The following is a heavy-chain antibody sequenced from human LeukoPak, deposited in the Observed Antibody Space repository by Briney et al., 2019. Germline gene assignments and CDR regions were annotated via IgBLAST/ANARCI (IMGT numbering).Heavy chain of an antibody. CDR3: ARDRHYDFWSGYSISDAFDY. D-gene: IGHD3-3*01. J-gene: IGHJ4*02. CDR1: GYTFTGYY. CDR2: INPNSGGT. Sequence: ASVKVSCKASGYTFTGYYLHWVRQAPGQGPEWMGRINPNSGGTNYAQKFHGRVTMTRDTPISTAYMELSRLRSDDTAVYYCARDRHYDFWSGYSISDAFDYWGQGTLVTVSS. V-gene: IGHV1-2*06.